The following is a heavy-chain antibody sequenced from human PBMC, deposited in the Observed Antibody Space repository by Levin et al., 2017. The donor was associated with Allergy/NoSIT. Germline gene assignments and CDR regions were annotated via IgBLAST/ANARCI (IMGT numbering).Heavy chain of an antibody. CDR1: GFTFSDYY. CDR2: ISSSSSYT. D-gene: IGHD2-15*01. J-gene: IGHJ3*02. CDR3: ASRVYCSGGSCYLPDAFDI. V-gene: IGHV3-11*03. Sequence: AGGSLRLSCAASGFTFSDYYMSWIRQAPGKGLEWVSYISSSSSYTNYADSVKGRFTISRDNAKNSLYLQMNSLRAEDTAVYYCASRVYCSGGSCYLPDAFDIWGQGTMVTVSS.